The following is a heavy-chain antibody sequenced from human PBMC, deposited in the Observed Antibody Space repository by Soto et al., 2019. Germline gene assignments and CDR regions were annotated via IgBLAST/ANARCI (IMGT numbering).Heavy chain of an antibody. V-gene: IGHV3-23*01. CDR3: AREGGNICSGGSCYFQAPDY. Sequence: GGSLRLSCSASGFTFSNYAMSWVRQAPGKGLEWVASISGSGRSTNYADSVKGRFTISRGNSKNTLAVQMSSLRAEDTAVYYCAREGGNICSGGSCYFQAPDYWGQGTLVTVSS. D-gene: IGHD2-15*01. CDR1: GFTFSNYA. CDR2: ISGSGRST. J-gene: IGHJ4*02.